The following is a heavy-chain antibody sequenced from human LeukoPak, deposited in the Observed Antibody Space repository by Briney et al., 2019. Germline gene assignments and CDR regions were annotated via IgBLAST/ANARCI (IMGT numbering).Heavy chain of an antibody. J-gene: IGHJ4*02. Sequence: PGRSLRLSCAASGFTFSSYGMSWVRQAPGKGLEWVSAISCGGGSTYYADSVKGRFTISRDNSKNTLYLQMNSLRAEDTAVYYCAKDTIFGVVIAFYFGYWGQGTLVTVSS. CDR2: ISCGGGST. CDR1: GFTFSSYG. V-gene: IGHV3-23*01. D-gene: IGHD3-3*01. CDR3: AKDTIFGVVIAFYFGY.